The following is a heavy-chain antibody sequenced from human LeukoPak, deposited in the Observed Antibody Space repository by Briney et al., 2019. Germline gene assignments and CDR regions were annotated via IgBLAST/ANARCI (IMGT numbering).Heavy chain of an antibody. CDR1: GFTFSSYG. D-gene: IGHD3-3*01. Sequence: GGSLRLSCAASGFTFSSYGMHWARQAPGKGLEWVAFIRYDGSNKYYADSVKGRFTISRNNSKNTLYLQMNSLRAEDTAVYYCAKDQATIFGYFDYWGQGTLDTVSS. CDR2: IRYDGSNK. J-gene: IGHJ4*02. CDR3: AKDQATIFGYFDY. V-gene: IGHV3-30*02.